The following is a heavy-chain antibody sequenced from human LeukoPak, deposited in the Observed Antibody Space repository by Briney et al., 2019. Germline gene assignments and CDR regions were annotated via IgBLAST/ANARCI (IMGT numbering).Heavy chain of an antibody. CDR3: ARDPEWELPFDY. J-gene: IGHJ4*02. Sequence: SETLSLTCSVSGDSITSRDNYWGWIRQPPGKGLEWIGSFYYSGSTYYSPSLESRVTISVDPSKNQFSLKVTSVTAADTAVYFCARDPEWELPFDYWGQGALATVSS. CDR2: FYYSGST. CDR1: GDSITSRDNY. V-gene: IGHV4-39*07. D-gene: IGHD1-26*01.